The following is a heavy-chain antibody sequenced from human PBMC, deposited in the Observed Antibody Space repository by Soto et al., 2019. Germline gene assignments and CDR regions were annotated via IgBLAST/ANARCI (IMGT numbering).Heavy chain of an antibody. D-gene: IGHD3-10*01. CDR2: ISGGGGST. CDR3: AKSNLFGSGTKDH. V-gene: IGHV3-23*01. Sequence: EVQVLDSGGDLVQSGGSLRLSCAASGFTFSNYAMSWVRQAPGMGLEWVSSISGGGGSTYYADSVKGRFTISRDNSKKTLYLQMHSLRAEDTAVYYCAKSNLFGSGTKDHWGQGTLVTVSS. J-gene: IGHJ4*02. CDR1: GFTFSNYA.